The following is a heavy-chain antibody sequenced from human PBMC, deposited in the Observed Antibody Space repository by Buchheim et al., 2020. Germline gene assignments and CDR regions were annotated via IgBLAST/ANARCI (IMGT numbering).Heavy chain of an antibody. D-gene: IGHD3-3*01. J-gene: IGHJ6*03. CDR2: IRSKAYGGTT. Sequence: EVQLVESGGGLVKPGRSLRLSCTASGFTFGDYAMSWFRQAPGKGLEWVGFIRSKAYGGTTEYAASVKGRFTISRDDSKSIAYLQMNSLKTEDTAVYYCTRDRGTYYDFWSGYYDYYYYYMDVWGKGTT. CDR1: GFTFGDYA. CDR3: TRDRGTYYDFWSGYYDYYYYYMDV. V-gene: IGHV3-49*05.